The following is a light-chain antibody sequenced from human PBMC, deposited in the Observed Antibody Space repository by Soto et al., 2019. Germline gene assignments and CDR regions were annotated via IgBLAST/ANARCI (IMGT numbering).Light chain of an antibody. CDR2: DVS. CDR3: SSYTSSFYV. J-gene: IGLJ1*01. V-gene: IGLV2-14*01. Sequence: QSALTQPASVSGSPGQSITISCTGTSSDVGGYNYVSWYQQHPGKAPKLMIYDVSNRPSGVSNRFSGSKSGNTASLTISGLQAEDEADYYCSSYTSSFYVFGTGTKLPV. CDR1: SSDVGGYNY.